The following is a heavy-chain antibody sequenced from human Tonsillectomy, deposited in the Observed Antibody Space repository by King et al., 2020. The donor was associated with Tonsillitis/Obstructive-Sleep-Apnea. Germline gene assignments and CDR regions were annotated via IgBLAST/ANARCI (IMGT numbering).Heavy chain of an antibody. J-gene: IGHJ6*02. CDR2: INHSGST. V-gene: IGHV4-34*01. Sequence: VQLQQWGAGLLKPSETLSLTCAVYGGSFSGYYWSWIHQPPGKGLEWIGEINHSGSTNYNPSLKSRVTISVDTISVDTSKNHLSLKLSSVTAADTAVYYCAREKDGDYGMDVWGQGTTVTVSS. CDR3: AREKDGDYGMDV. D-gene: IGHD4-17*01. CDR1: GGSFSGYY.